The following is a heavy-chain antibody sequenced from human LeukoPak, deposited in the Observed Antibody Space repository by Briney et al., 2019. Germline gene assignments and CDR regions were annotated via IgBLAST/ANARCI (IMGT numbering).Heavy chain of an antibody. V-gene: IGHV3-30-3*01. CDR3: ARGRDYDTGGGHFDY. J-gene: IGHJ4*02. CDR1: GFTFSSFA. D-gene: IGHD3-16*01. Sequence: GGSLRLSCAASGFTFSSFAMHWVRQAPGKGLEWVAVISYDGSNKYYADSVKGRFTISRDNSKNSMYLQMNTLRVEDTAVYYWARGRDYDTGGGHFDYWGQGTLVTVSS. CDR2: ISYDGSNK.